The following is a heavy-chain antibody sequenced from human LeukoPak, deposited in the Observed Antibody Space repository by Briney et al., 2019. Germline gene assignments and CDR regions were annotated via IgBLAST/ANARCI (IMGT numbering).Heavy chain of an antibody. CDR3: ARGVVGVTV. Sequence: SETLSLTCTVSGGSISSYYWSWIRQPAGEGLEWIGRIHTSGSTNHNPSLKSRVTMSVDTPNNQISLKLSSMTAADTAVYYCARGVVGVTVWGQGALVTVSS. J-gene: IGHJ4*02. V-gene: IGHV4-4*07. D-gene: IGHD1-26*01. CDR1: GGSISSYY. CDR2: IHTSGST.